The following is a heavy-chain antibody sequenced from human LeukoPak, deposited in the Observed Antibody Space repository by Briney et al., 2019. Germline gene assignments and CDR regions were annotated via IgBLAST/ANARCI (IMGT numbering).Heavy chain of an antibody. Sequence: GGSLRLSCAASGFTFSNYDIHWVRQAPGKGLEWVANIQQNGIEKYSVEGRFTISRDNVNSLLYLRINSLRADDTAMYYCARDRDGKDLWGQGTLVTVSS. J-gene: IGHJ5*02. CDR2: IQQNGIEK. CDR3: ARDRDGKDL. D-gene: IGHD1-1*01. CDR1: GFTFSNYD. V-gene: IGHV3-7*03.